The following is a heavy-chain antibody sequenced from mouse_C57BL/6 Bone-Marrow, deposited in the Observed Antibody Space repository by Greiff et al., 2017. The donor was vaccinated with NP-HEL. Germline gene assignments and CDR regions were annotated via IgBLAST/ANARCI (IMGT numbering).Heavy chain of an antibody. Sequence: EVQLQQSGAELVRPGASVKLSCTASGFNIKDDYMHWVKQRPEQGLEWIGWIDPENGDTEYASKFQGKATITADTSSNTAYLQLSSLTSEDTAVYYCTGGSSPFDYWGQGTTLTVSS. J-gene: IGHJ2*01. CDR2: IDPENGDT. CDR1: GFNIKDDY. CDR3: TGGSSPFDY. V-gene: IGHV14-4*01. D-gene: IGHD1-1*01.